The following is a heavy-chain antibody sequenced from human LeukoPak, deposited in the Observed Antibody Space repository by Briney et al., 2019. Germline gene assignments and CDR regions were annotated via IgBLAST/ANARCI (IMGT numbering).Heavy chain of an antibody. J-gene: IGHJ4*02. D-gene: IGHD2-2*01. V-gene: IGHV3-11*01. CDR1: GFTFSDYY. CDR3: ASRLLGPDY. Sequence: GGSLRLSCAASGFTFSDYYMSWIRQAPGKALEWVSYVSSGSSTIYYADSVKGRFTVSRDNGKRSLYLHMNSLRAEDTAVYYCASRLLGPDYWGQGTLVTVSS. CDR2: VSSGSSTI.